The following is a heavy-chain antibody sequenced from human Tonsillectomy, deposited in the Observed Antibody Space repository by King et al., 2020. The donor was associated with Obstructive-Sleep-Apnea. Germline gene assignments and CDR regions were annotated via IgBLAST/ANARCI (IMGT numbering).Heavy chain of an antibody. CDR2: IYYSGST. J-gene: IGHJ4*02. D-gene: IGHD2-2*01. CDR3: ARDGRKAIDCSSSSCPSDY. V-gene: IGHV4-39*07. Sequence: QLQESGPGLVKPSETLSLTCTVSGGSISSSSYYWGWIRQPPGKGLEWIGSIYYSGSTYYNPSLKSLVTISVETSKNQFSLKLRSVTAADTAGYYCARDGRKAIDCSSSSCPSDYWGQGTLVTVSS. CDR1: GGSISSSSYY.